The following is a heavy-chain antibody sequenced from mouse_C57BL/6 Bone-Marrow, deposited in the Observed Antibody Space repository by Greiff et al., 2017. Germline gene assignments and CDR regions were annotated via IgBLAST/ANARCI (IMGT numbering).Heavy chain of an antibody. J-gene: IGHJ3*01. Sequence: QVQLQQPGAELVKPGASVKLSCKASGYTFTSYWMHWVKQRPGQGLEWIGMIHPDSGSTNYNEKFKSKATLTVDKSSSTAYMQLSSLTSEAAAVXYCAREGYGDFDERPWFAYWGQGTLVTVSA. V-gene: IGHV1-64*01. D-gene: IGHD2-13*01. CDR1: GYTFTSYW. CDR2: IHPDSGST. CDR3: AREGYGDFDERPWFAY.